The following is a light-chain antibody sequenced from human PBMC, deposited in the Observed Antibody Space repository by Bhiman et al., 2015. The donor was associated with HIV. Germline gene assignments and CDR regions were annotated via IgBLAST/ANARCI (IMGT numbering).Light chain of an antibody. CDR3: GTWDSSLTAVGV. CDR2: ENN. V-gene: IGLV1-51*02. J-gene: IGLJ3*02. CDR1: SSNIGNNF. Sequence: QSVLTQPPSVSAAPGQKVSISCSGSSSNIGNNFVSWYQHFPGAAPKILIYENNKRPSGIPDRFSASKSGASVTLAITGLQTGDEADYYCGTWDSSLTAVGVFGEGP.